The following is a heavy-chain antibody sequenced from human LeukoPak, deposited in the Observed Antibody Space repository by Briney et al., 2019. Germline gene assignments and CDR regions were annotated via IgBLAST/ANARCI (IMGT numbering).Heavy chain of an antibody. Sequence: SGGSLRLSCAASGFTFSSYSMNWVRQAPGKGLEWVSSISSSSSYIYYADSVKGRFTISRDNAKNSLYPQMNSLRAEDTAVYYCAVGTIVVPAAIFYWGQGTLVTVSS. D-gene: IGHD2-2*01. CDR3: AVGTIVVPAAIFY. V-gene: IGHV3-21*01. CDR1: GFTFSSYS. J-gene: IGHJ4*02. CDR2: ISSSSSYI.